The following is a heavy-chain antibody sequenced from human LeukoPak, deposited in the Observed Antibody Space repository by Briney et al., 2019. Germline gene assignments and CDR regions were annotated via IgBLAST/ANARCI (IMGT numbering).Heavy chain of an antibody. Sequence: GGSLRLSCAASGFTFSDYYMSWIRQAPGKGLEWVSYISSSGSTIYYADSVKGRFTISRDNAKNSLYLQMNSLRAEDTAVYYCATLYGSGSYDYYYHYGMDVWGQGTTVTVSS. J-gene: IGHJ6*02. CDR2: ISSSGSTI. V-gene: IGHV3-11*01. CDR1: GFTFSDYY. D-gene: IGHD3-10*01. CDR3: ATLYGSGSYDYYYHYGMDV.